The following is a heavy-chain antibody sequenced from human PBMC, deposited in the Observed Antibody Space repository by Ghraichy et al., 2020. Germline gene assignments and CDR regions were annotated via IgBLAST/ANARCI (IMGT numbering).Heavy chain of an antibody. V-gene: IGHV3-23*01. J-gene: IGHJ4*02. D-gene: IGHD3-10*01. CDR3: AKQWELTS. CDR2: ISESGARR. CDR1: RFTFSNYA. Sequence: GGSLRLSCAASRFTFSNYAMNWVRQAPGKGLEWVATISESGARRHYAESVKGRFTISRDNSKSTLYLQVDGLRVEDTAIYYCAKQWELTSWGQGTLVTVSS.